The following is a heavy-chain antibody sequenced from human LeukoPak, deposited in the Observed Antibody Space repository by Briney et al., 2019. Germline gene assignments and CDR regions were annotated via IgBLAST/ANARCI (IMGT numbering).Heavy chain of an antibody. CDR2: INQDGSGE. Sequence: GGSLRLSCAASGFTFSSYWMSWVRQAPGKGLEWVANINQDGSGEYYVDSVKGRFTISRDNAKNSLFLQMNSLSAEDTAIYYCARDGAELDPWGQGVLVTVSS. CDR1: GFTFSSYW. CDR3: ARDGAELDP. J-gene: IGHJ5*02. V-gene: IGHV3-7*03.